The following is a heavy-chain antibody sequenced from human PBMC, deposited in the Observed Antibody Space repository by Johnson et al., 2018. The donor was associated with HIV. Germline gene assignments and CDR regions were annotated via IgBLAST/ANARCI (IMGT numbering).Heavy chain of an antibody. D-gene: IGHD2-21*02. CDR1: GFTFSDYY. CDR2: ISSSGSTI. Sequence: VQLVESGGGLVKPGGSLRLSCAASGFTFSDYYMSWIRQAPGKGLEWVSYISSSGSTIYYADSVQGRFTIPRDNAKNSLYLQMNSLRAEDTAVYYCARDRHCVGDCYTDDAFDIWGQGTMVTVSS. CDR3: ARDRHCVGDCYTDDAFDI. J-gene: IGHJ3*02. V-gene: IGHV3-11*04.